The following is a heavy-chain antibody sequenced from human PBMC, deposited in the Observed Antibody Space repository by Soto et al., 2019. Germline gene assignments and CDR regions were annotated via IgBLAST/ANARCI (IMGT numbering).Heavy chain of an antibody. D-gene: IGHD3-10*01. CDR2: ISYDGSNK. CDR3: ARDSAMVRGGGWFDP. CDR1: GFTFSSYA. J-gene: IGHJ5*02. V-gene: IGHV3-30-3*01. Sequence: QVQLVESGGGVVQPGRSLRLSCAASGFTFSSYAMHWVRQAPGKGLEWVAVISYDGSNKYYADSVKGRFTISRDNSKNTLYLQMNSLRAEDTAVYYCARDSAMVRGGGWFDPWGQGTLVTVSS.